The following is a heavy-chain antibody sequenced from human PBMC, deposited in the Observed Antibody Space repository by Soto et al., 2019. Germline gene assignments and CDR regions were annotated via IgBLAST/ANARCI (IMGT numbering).Heavy chain of an antibody. V-gene: IGHV3-30*03. CDR1: GFTFTNYG. CDR3: ARPMLSEDYYYDGMDV. CDR2: ISSDGRNT. J-gene: IGHJ6*02. Sequence: QVQLVESGGGVVQPGGSLRLSCAASGFTFTNYGVHWVRQAPAKGLAWVAAISSDGRNTYYIDSVKGRFTISRDNSKNTLSLEMNSLNTEDTAVYYCARPMLSEDYYYDGMDVWGQGTTVTVSS. D-gene: IGHD2-8*01.